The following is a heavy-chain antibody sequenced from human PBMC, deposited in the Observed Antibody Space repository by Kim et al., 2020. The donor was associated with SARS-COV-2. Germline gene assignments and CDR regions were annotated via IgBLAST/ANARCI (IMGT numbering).Heavy chain of an antibody. CDR2: INGANDNT. Sequence: ASVKVSCKSSGYTFTSYAIHWVRQAPGHRPEWMGWINGANDNTKYSQKFQGRVTITRDTSASTTYMELSSLRPEDTALYYCARRDYNNYLGWFDPWGQGTLVTVSP. D-gene: IGHD4-4*01. CDR1: GYTFTSYA. CDR3: ARRDYNNYLGWFDP. V-gene: IGHV1-3*01. J-gene: IGHJ5*02.